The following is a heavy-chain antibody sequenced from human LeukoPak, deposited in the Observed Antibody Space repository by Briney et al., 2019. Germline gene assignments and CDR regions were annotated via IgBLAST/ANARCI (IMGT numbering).Heavy chain of an antibody. V-gene: IGHV3-23*01. CDR2: IYENGGTT. Sequence: GGSLRLSCVGSGFTFRSHAMSWVRQAPEKGLEFVSGIYENGGTTYYADSVKGRFSISRDNSKNTVYLQMDSLRAEDTAVYYCANSRGHGSGNLWGQGTLVTVSS. CDR1: GFTFRSHA. J-gene: IGHJ5*02. CDR3: ANSRGHGSGNL. D-gene: IGHD3-10*01.